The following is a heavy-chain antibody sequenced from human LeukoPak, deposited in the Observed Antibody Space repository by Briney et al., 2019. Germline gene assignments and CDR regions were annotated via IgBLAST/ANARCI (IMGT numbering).Heavy chain of an antibody. CDR2: MNPNSGNT. J-gene: IGHJ6*02. CDR1: GGAFSSYA. Sequence: VKVSCKASGGAFSSYAISWVRQAPGQGLEWMGWMNPNSGNTGYAQKFQGRVTMTRNTSISTAYMELSSLRSEDTAVYYCARGRGSSSWRFYYYYGMDVWGQGTTVTVSS. D-gene: IGHD6-13*01. V-gene: IGHV1-8*02. CDR3: ARGRGSSSWRFYYYYGMDV.